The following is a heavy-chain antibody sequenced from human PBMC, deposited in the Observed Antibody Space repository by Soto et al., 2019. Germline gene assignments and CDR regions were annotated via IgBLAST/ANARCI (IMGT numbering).Heavy chain of an antibody. CDR3: ASGYGDYVSDY. J-gene: IGHJ4*02. CDR2: INHSGST. V-gene: IGHV4-34*01. CDR1: GGSFSGYY. D-gene: IGHD4-17*01. Sequence: QVQLQQWGAGLLKPSETLSLTCAVYGGSFSGYYWSWIRQPPGKGLEWIGEINHSGSTNYKPSLKSRVTISVDTAKNQFSLKLSSVTAAETAVYYCASGYGDYVSDYWGQGTLVTVSS.